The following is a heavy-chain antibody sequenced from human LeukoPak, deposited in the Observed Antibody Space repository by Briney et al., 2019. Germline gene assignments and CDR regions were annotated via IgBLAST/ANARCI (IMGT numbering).Heavy chain of an antibody. V-gene: IGHV1-69*04. CDR1: GGTFSSYA. J-gene: IGHJ4*02. Sequence: ASVKISCKASGGTFSSYAISWVRQAPRQGLEWMGRIIPILGIANYAQKFQGRVTMTRDTSTSTVYMELSSLRSEDTAVYYCARALEDYSGHDYGLDYWGQGTLVTVSS. D-gene: IGHD5-12*01. CDR2: IIPILGIA. CDR3: ARALEDYSGHDYGLDY.